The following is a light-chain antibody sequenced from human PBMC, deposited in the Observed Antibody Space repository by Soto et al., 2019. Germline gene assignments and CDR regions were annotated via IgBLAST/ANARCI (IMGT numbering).Light chain of an antibody. CDR2: GAS. Sequence: EIVMTQSPATLSVSPGERATVSCRASQSVSSNLAWYQQKPGQAPRLLIYGASTRATGIPARFRGSGSGTDFTLTISSLEPEDFAVYYCQQRSNWPPITFGQGTRLEIK. V-gene: IGKV3-15*01. CDR3: QQRSNWPPIT. CDR1: QSVSSN. J-gene: IGKJ5*01.